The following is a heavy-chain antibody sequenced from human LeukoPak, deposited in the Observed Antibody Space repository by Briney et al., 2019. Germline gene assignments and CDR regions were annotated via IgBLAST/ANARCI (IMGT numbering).Heavy chain of an antibody. Sequence: PGGSLRLSCTASGFTFGDYAMSWFRQATGKGLEWVGFIRSKAYGGTTEYAASVKGRFTISRDDSKSIAYLQMNSLKTEDTAVYYCTRDRSWFGELYSNWFDPWGQGTLVTVSS. J-gene: IGHJ5*02. CDR1: GFTFGDYA. V-gene: IGHV3-49*03. D-gene: IGHD3-10*01. CDR3: TRDRSWFGELYSNWFDP. CDR2: IRSKAYGGTT.